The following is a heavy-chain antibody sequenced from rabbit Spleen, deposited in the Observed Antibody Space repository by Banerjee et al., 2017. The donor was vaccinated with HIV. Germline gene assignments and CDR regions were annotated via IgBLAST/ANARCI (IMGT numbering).Heavy chain of an antibody. Sequence: QEQLVESGGGLVQPEGSLTLTCRASGFDLSSSYYMCWVRQAPGKGLEWIGYIDLLFGSTYYASWVNGRFTISSHNAQNTLYLQLNSLTVADTATYFCVRGASSSGYYNLWGPGTLVTVS. D-gene: IGHD1-1*01. CDR2: IDLLFGST. CDR3: VRGASSSGYYNL. CDR1: GFDLSSSYY. J-gene: IGHJ4*01. V-gene: IGHV1S47*01.